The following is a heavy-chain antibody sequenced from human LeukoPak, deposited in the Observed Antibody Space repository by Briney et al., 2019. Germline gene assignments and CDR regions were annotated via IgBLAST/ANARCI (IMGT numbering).Heavy chain of an antibody. J-gene: IGHJ5*02. CDR3: VNSNFDP. CDR2: ISFDETKE. CDR1: GFTFSSYG. V-gene: IGHV3-30*02. Sequence: GGSLRLSCATSGFTFSSYGMHWVRQAPGKGLEWMAFISFDETKEYYGDSVKGRFTISRDNSKNTLHLQMNSLRGEDTAMYYCVNSNFDPWGRGTLVTVSS.